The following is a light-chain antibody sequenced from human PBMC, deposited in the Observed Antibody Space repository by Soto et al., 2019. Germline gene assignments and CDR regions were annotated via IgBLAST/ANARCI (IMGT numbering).Light chain of an antibody. CDR1: QFVSSTY. CDR2: GAS. V-gene: IGKV3-20*01. J-gene: IGKJ4*01. CDR3: QQYGISPFT. Sequence: EIGLTQSPGTLSLSPGARATLSCRASQFVSSTYLAWYQQRPGQAPRLLIYGASSRATGIPDRFSGGGSETDFTLTISRLESEDSAVYYCQQYGISPFTFGGGTKVDIK.